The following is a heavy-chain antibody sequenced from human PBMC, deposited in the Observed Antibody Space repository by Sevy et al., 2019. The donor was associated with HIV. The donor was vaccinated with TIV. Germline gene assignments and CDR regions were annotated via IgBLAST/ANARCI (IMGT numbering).Heavy chain of an antibody. CDR2: ISSSGSSI. J-gene: IGHJ5*02. CDR3: TRNGGAFDNGFDP. D-gene: IGHD2-8*01. Sequence: GGSLRLSCTASGFSFSSYDMNWVRQAPGKGLGEVSKISSSGSSIYYADSVKGRFTISRDNAKNSLNLQLNSLRAEDTAVYYCTRNGGAFDNGFDPWGQGSLVTVSS. V-gene: IGHV3-48*03. CDR1: GFSFSSYD.